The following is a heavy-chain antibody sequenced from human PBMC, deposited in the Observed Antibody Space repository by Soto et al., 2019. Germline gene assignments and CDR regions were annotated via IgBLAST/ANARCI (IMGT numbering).Heavy chain of an antibody. D-gene: IGHD3-10*01. CDR1: GYTFTSYG. J-gene: IGHJ5*02. CDR2: ISAYNGNT. CDR3: ARVVITMVRGVTNWFDP. Sequence: QVQLVQSGAEVKKPGASVKVSCKASGYTFTSYGISWVRQAPGQGLEWMGWISAYNGNTNYAQKLQGRVTMTTDTSTSTAYMELRSLRSDDTAVYYCARVVITMVRGVTNWFDPWGQGTLVTXSS. V-gene: IGHV1-18*01.